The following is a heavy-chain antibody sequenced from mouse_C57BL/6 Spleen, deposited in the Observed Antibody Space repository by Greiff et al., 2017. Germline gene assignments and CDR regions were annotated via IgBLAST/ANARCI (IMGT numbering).Heavy chain of an antibody. CDR2: INPSNGGT. CDR1: GYTFTSYW. J-gene: IGHJ2*01. CDR3: ARCTVVARDYFDD. V-gene: IGHV1-53*01. D-gene: IGHD1-1*01. Sequence: VQLQQPGTELVKPGASVKLSCKASGYTFTSYWMPWVKQRPGQGLEWIGNINPSNGGTNYNEKFKSKATLTVDKSSSTAYMQLSSLTSEDSAVYYCARCTVVARDYFDDWGQGTTLTVSS.